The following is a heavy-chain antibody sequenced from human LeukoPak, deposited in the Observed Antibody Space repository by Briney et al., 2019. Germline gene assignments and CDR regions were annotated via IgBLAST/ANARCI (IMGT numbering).Heavy chain of an antibody. CDR2: INQDGSET. CDR3: AKKTYYYDTSNLGWFDP. J-gene: IGHJ5*02. D-gene: IGHD3-22*01. V-gene: IGHV3-7*05. Sequence: GGSLRLSCAVSGISFSSFWMSWVRQAPGKGLECVANINQDGSETHYVDSVKGRFTISRDNAKNSLYLQMNSLRVEDTAWYYCAKKTYYYDTSNLGWFDPWGQGTLVTVSS. CDR1: GISFSSFW.